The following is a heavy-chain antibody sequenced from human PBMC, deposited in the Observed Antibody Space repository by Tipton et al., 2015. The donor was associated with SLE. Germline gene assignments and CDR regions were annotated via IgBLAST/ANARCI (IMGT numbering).Heavy chain of an antibody. CDR2: IYYSGST. CDR3: ASGGKRRPVLAPAVEV. V-gene: IGHV4-59*01. CDR1: GGSLSGYH. Sequence: TLSLTCAVFGGSLSGYHWSWIRQSPGKGLEWIGYIYYSGSTNYNPSLKSRVTISVDTSKNQFSLKLSSVTAADTAVYYCASGGKRRPVLAPAVEVWGQGTLFTVSS. J-gene: IGHJ4*02. D-gene: IGHD2-15*01.